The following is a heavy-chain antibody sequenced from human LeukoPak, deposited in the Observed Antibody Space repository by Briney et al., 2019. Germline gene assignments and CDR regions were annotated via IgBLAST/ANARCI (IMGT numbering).Heavy chain of an antibody. CDR3: ARGSGQQLGIDY. V-gene: IGHV1-8*01. CDR1: GYTFTSYD. CDR2: MNPNSGNT. J-gene: IGHJ4*02. D-gene: IGHD6-13*01. Sequence: ASVKVSCKASGYTFTSYDINWVRQAPGQGLEWMGWMNPNSGNTGYAQKFQGRVTMTRNTYISTAYMELSSLRSEDTAVYYCARGSGQQLGIDYWGQGTLVTVSS.